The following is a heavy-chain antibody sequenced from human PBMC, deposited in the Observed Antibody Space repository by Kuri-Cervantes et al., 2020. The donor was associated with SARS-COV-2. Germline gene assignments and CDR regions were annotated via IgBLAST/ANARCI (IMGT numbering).Heavy chain of an antibody. CDR2: IYYSGST. J-gene: IGHJ2*01. V-gene: IGHV4-59*01. CDR3: ARVRYCSSTSCRLGWYFDL. D-gene: IGHD2-2*01. CDR1: GGSISSYY. Sequence: SETLSLTCTVSGGSISSYYWSWIRQPPGKGLEWIGYIYYSGSTNYNPSLKSRVTISVDTSKNQFSLKLSSATAADTAVYYCARVRYCSSTSCRLGWYFDLWGRGTLVTVSS.